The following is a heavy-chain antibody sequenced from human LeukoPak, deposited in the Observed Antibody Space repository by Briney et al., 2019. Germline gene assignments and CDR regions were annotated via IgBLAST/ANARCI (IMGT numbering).Heavy chain of an antibody. J-gene: IGHJ5*02. Sequence: GASVTVSCTASGYTFTSYAMDWVRQAPGQRLEWMGWINAGNGNTKYSQKFQGRVTITRDTSASTAYMELSSLRSEDTAVYYCARARRFLEYNWFDPWGQGTLVTVSS. CDR3: ARARRFLEYNWFDP. D-gene: IGHD3-3*01. V-gene: IGHV1-3*01. CDR1: GYTFTSYA. CDR2: INAGNGNT.